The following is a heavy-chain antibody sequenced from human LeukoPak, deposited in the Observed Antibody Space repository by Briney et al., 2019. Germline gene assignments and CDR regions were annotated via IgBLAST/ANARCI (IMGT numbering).Heavy chain of an antibody. Sequence: GGSLRLSCAASGFTFSSYGMHWVRQAPGKGLEWVAVISDDGSNKYYADSVKGRFTISRDNSKNTLYLQMNSLRAEDTAVYYCAKGVHAFDIWGQGTMVTVSS. CDR1: GFTFSSYG. V-gene: IGHV3-30*18. J-gene: IGHJ3*02. CDR3: AKGVHAFDI. CDR2: ISDDGSNK. D-gene: IGHD3-10*01.